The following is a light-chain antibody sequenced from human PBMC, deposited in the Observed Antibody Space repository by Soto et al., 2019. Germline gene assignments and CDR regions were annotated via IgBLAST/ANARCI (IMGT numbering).Light chain of an antibody. V-gene: IGLV2-11*01. Sequence: QSALTQPRSVSGSPGQAVTISCTGTSSDIGAYNYVFWYQQYPGKSPKLIIYAVFKRPSGVPARFSASKSGNTASLTITGLQTEDEADYHCSSLAGSYNLVFGGGTKLTVL. CDR2: AVF. CDR1: SSDIGAYNY. CDR3: SSLAGSYNLV. J-gene: IGLJ3*02.